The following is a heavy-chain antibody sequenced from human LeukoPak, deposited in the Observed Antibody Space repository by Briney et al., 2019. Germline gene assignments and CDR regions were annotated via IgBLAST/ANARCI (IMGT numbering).Heavy chain of an antibody. CDR3: ASSMIVAGPLG. D-gene: IGHD3-22*01. CDR1: GFTFSSYS. J-gene: IGHJ4*02. V-gene: IGHV3-21*01. CDR2: ISSSSSYI. Sequence: GSLRLSCAASGFTFSSYSMNWVRQAPGKGLEWVSSISSSSSYIYYADSVKGRFTISRDNAKNSLYLQMNSLRAEDTAVYYCASSMIVAGPLGWGQGTLVTVSS.